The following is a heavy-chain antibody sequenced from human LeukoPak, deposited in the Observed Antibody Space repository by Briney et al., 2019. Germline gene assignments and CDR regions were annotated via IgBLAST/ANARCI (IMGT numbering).Heavy chain of an antibody. CDR2: IYHSGST. CDR1: GYSISSGYY. CDR3: ARDQYDILTGYKFDP. Sequence: SETLSLTCTVSGYSISSGYYWGWIRQPPGKGLEWIGSIYHSGSTYYNPSLKSRVTISVDTSKNQFSLKLSSVTAADTAVYYCARDQYDILTGYKFDPWGQGTLVTVSS. D-gene: IGHD3-9*01. V-gene: IGHV4-38-2*02. J-gene: IGHJ5*02.